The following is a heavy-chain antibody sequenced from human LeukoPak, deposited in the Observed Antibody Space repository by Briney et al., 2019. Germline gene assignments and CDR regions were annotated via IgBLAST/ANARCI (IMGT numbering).Heavy chain of an antibody. D-gene: IGHD2-2*02. V-gene: IGHV3-23*01. CDR1: GFTFSSYA. Sequence: PGGSLRLSCAASGFTFSSYAMSWVRQAPGKGLEWVSAISGSGGSTYYADSVKGRFTISRDNSKNTLYLQMNSLRAEDTAVYYCAKAKADIVVVPAAIQAWFDPWGQGTLVTVSS. CDR2: ISGSGGST. J-gene: IGHJ5*02. CDR3: AKAKADIVVVPAAIQAWFDP.